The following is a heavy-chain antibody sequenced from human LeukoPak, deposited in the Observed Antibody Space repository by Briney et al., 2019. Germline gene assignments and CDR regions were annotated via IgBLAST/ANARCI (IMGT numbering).Heavy chain of an antibody. Sequence: SETLSLTCTVSGGSVISGSYYWSWIRQPPGKGLEWIGYIYYSGSTNYNPSLKSRVTISVDTSKNQFSLKLSSVTAADTAVYYCARDSVIYGDYVPYYYYGMDVWGQGTTVTVSS. J-gene: IGHJ6*02. D-gene: IGHD4-17*01. CDR3: ARDSVIYGDYVPYYYYGMDV. V-gene: IGHV4-61*01. CDR1: GGSVISGSYY. CDR2: IYYSGST.